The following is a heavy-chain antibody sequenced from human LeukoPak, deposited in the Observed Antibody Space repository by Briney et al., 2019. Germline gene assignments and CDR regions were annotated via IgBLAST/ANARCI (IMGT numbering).Heavy chain of an antibody. J-gene: IGHJ4*02. D-gene: IGHD2-2*02. CDR1: GGSISSYY. V-gene: IGHV4-59*01. CDR2: IYYSGST. Sequence: PSETLFLTCTVSGGSISSYYWSWIRQPPGKGLEWIGYIYYSGSTNYNPSLKSRVTISVDTSKNQFSLKLSSVTAADTAVYYCAGPFPSCYTHWGQGTLVTVSS. CDR3: AGPFPSCYTH.